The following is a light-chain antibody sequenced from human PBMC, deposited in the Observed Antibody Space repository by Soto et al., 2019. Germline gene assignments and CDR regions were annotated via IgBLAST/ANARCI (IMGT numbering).Light chain of an antibody. CDR2: STS. J-gene: IGLJ3*02. CDR3: LLFYRDAWV. V-gene: IGLV7-43*01. CDR1: TGAVTSGYY. Sequence: QAVVTQEPSLTVSPGWTVTLTCASSTGAVTSGYYANWFQQKPGQAPRALISSTSKKHSWTPARFSGSLLGGKAALTLSGVQPEDEAEYYCLLFYRDAWVFGGGTKLTVL.